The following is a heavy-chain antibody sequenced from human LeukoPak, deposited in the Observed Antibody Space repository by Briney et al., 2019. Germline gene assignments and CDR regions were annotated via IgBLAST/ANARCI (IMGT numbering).Heavy chain of an antibody. J-gene: IGHJ4*02. CDR2: ISESGSTK. V-gene: IGHV3-48*03. D-gene: IGHD3-9*01. Sequence: GGSLRLSCAASGFTLSGYEMNWVRQAPGKGLEWVAYISESGSTKRYRDSVKGRFTISRDSSKNTLYLQMNSLRAEDTAVYYCARVSNFAFDYWGQGTLVTVSS. CDR3: ARVSNFAFDY. CDR1: GFTLSGYE.